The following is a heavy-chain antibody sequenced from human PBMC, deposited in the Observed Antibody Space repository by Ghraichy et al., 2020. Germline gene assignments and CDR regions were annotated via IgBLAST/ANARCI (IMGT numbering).Heavy chain of an antibody. CDR1: GFTFSSYA. CDR2: ISGSGGST. D-gene: IGHD3-22*01. V-gene: IGHV3-23*01. J-gene: IGHJ4*02. Sequence: GGSLRLSCAASGFTFSSYAMSWVRQAPGKGLEWVSAISGSGGSTYYADSVKGRFTISRDNSKNTLYLQMNSLRAEDTAVYYCAKPAGVGYYDSSGYYLPSYYFDYWGQGTLVTVSS. CDR3: AKPAGVGYYDSSGYYLPSYYFDY.